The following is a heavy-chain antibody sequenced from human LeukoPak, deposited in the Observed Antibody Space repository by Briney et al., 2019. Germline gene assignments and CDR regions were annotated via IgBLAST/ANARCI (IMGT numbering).Heavy chain of an antibody. D-gene: IGHD6-13*01. CDR1: GFTFSSYG. J-gene: IGHJ4*02. CDR3: ARDDGSSWYAPVY. CDR2: IWYDGSNK. V-gene: IGHV3-33*01. Sequence: GGSLRLSCAASGFTFSSYGMHWVRQAPGKGLDWVAVIWYDGSNKYYADSVKGRFTISRDNSKNTLYLQMNSLRAEDTAVYYCARDDGSSWYAPVYWGQGTLVTVSS.